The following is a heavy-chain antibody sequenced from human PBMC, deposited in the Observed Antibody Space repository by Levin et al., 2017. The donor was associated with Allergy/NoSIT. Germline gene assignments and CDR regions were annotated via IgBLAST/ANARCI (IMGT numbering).Heavy chain of an antibody. J-gene: IGHJ6*03. Sequence: PGGSLRLSCAASGFTFSSYSMNWVRQAPGKGLEWVSSISSSSSYIYYADSVKGRFTISRDNAKNSLYLQMNSLRAEDTAVYYCARVSEEPIVAIGYYYMDVWGKGTTVTVSS. V-gene: IGHV3-21*01. D-gene: IGHD5-12*01. CDR2: ISSSSSYI. CDR1: GFTFSSYS. CDR3: ARVSEEPIVAIGYYYMDV.